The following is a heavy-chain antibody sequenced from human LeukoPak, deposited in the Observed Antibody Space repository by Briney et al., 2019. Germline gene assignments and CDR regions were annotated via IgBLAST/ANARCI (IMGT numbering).Heavy chain of an antibody. CDR1: GFTFDDYA. D-gene: IGHD6-19*01. CDR2: ISWNSGSI. V-gene: IGHV3-9*01. Sequence: PGGSLRLSCAASGFTFDDYAMHWVRQAPGKGLEWVSGISWNSGSIGYADSVKGRFTISRDNAKNSLYLQMNSLRAEDTALYYCAKGSGIAVAATDYWGQGTLVTVSS. J-gene: IGHJ4*02. CDR3: AKGSGIAVAATDY.